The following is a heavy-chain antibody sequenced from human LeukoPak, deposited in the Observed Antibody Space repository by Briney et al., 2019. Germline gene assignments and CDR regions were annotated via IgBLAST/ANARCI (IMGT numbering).Heavy chain of an antibody. Sequence: GASVKVSCKASGYTFTSYDINWVRQATGQGLEWMGWMNPNSGNTGYAQKFQGRVTMTRNTSISTAYMELSSLRSEDTAVYYCARKNIVVPALYYYYYYMDVWGKGTTVTVSS. D-gene: IGHD2-2*01. CDR1: GYTFTSYD. CDR2: MNPNSGNT. CDR3: ARKNIVVPALYYYYYYMDV. J-gene: IGHJ6*03. V-gene: IGHV1-8*01.